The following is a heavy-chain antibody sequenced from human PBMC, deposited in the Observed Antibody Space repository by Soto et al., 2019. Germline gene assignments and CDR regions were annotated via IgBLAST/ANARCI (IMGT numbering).Heavy chain of an antibody. CDR2: IIPILGIA. J-gene: IGHJ5*02. CDR1: GGTFSSYT. V-gene: IGHV1-69*08. CDR3: SRDCSSTSCHNWYDP. D-gene: IGHD2-2*01. Sequence: QVQLVQSGAEVKKPGSSVKVSCKASGGTFSSYTISWVRQAPGQGLEWMGRIIPILGIANYAQKFQGRVTITADQSTSTAYMELSSLRSEVTAVYYCSRDCSSTSCHNWYDPWGQGPLVTVSS.